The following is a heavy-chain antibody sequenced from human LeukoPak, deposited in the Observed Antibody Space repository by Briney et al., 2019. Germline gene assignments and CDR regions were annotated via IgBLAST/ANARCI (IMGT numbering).Heavy chain of an antibody. CDR3: ARDLDFVVVGAATLES. D-gene: IGHD2-15*01. J-gene: IGHJ4*02. V-gene: IGHV3-30*01. Sequence: GGSLRLSCAASGFTFSSYAMHWVRQAAGKGLEWVAVISYDGSNKYYADSVKGRFTISRDNSKNTMYLQMNSLRAEDTAVYYCARDLDFVVVGAATLESWGQGTLVTVSS. CDR2: ISYDGSNK. CDR1: GFTFSSYA.